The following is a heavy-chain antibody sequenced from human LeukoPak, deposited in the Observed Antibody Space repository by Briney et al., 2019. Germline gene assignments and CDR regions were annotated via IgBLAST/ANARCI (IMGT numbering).Heavy chain of an antibody. D-gene: IGHD6-19*01. J-gene: IGHJ4*02. V-gene: IGHV3-23*01. CDR1: GFTVSSNY. CDR2: ISGSGGST. CDR3: AKFVAVAGTGDY. Sequence: GGSLRLSCAASGFTVSSNYMSWVRQAPGKGLEWVSAISGSGGSTYYADSVKGRFTISRDNSKNTLYLQMNSLRAEDTAVYYCAKFVAVAGTGDYWGQGTLVTVSS.